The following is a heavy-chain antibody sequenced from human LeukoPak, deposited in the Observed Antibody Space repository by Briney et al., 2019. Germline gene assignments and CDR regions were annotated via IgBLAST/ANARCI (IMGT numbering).Heavy chain of an antibody. Sequence: GGSLRLSCAASGFTFSSYAMSWVRQAPGKGLEWVSAISGSGGSTYYADSVKGRFTISRDNSKNTLCLQMNSLRAVDTAVYYCAKDKLAYCGGDCLFDYWGQGTLVTVSS. J-gene: IGHJ4*02. CDR2: ISGSGGST. D-gene: IGHD2-21*02. V-gene: IGHV3-23*01. CDR3: AKDKLAYCGGDCLFDY. CDR1: GFTFSSYA.